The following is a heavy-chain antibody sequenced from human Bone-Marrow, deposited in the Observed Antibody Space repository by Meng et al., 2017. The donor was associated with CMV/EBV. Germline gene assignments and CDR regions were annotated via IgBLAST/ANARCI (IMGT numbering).Heavy chain of an antibody. CDR3: ARDFHDYDFWSGYPLGLAYYYYYGMDV. V-gene: IGHV3-53*01. Sequence: AGSLSLSCAASGFTASSNYMSWVRQAPGKGLEWVSVIYSGGSTYYADSVKGRFTISRDNSKNTLYLQMNSLRAEDTAVYYCARDFHDYDFWSGYPLGLAYYYYYGMDVWGQGTTVTVSS. D-gene: IGHD3-3*01. CDR1: GFTASSNY. J-gene: IGHJ6*02. CDR2: IYSGGST.